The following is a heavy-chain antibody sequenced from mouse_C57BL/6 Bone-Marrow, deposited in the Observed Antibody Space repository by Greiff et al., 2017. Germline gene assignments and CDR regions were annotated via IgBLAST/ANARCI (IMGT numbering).Heavy chain of an antibody. J-gene: IGHJ4*01. CDR1: GFSLTSYG. CDR3: ARKHSLYAMYY. Sequence: VQLVESGPGLVQPSQSLSIHCTVSGFSLTSYGVHWVRQSPGKGLEWLGVIWRGGSTDYSAAFISRMSISKDNSKSQFLFKMNSLQADDTAIYYCARKHSLYAMYYLCQGTSVTVSS. V-gene: IGHV2-2*01. D-gene: IGHD6-1*01. CDR2: IWRGGST.